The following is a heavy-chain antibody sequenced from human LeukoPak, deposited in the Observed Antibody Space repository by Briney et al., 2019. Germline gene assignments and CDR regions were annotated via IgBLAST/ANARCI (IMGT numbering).Heavy chain of an antibody. CDR3: AKESGSGSYYHY. CDR2: LSPDGRNQ. CDR1: GLTFN. D-gene: IGHD3-10*01. V-gene: IGHV3-30*18. J-gene: IGHJ4*02. Sequence: PGGSLRLSCVASGLTFNIHWVRQAPGKGLEWVAVLSPDGRNQYYADSVKGRSTISRDNSKNTLYLQMNSLRVEDTAVYYCAKESGSGSYYHYWGQGTLVTVSS.